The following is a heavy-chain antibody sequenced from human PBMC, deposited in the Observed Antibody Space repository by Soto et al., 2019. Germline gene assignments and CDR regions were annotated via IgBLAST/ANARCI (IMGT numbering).Heavy chain of an antibody. CDR1: GFTFSSYA. CDR3: ATVDRVRCGLSGCSDFYS. D-gene: IGHD2-21*01. V-gene: IGHV3-23*01. Sequence: GGSLRLSCAASGFTFSSYAMSWVRQAPGKGLEWVSAISGSGGSTYYADSVKGRFTTSRDNSKNTLYLQMNSLRAEDTAVYYCATVDRVRCGLSGCSDFYSCGQGTVLTVSS. J-gene: IGHJ4*02. CDR2: ISGSGGST.